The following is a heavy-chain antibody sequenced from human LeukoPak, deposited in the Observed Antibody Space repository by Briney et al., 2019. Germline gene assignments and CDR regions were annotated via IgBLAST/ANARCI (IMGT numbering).Heavy chain of an antibody. Sequence: SETLSLTCTVSGGSISSYYWSWIRQPPGKGLEWIGYIYYSGSTNYNPSLKSRVTISVDTSKNQFTLKLSSVTAADTAVYHRAGVAVAEYYFDYWGQGTLVTVSS. CDR2: IYYSGST. J-gene: IGHJ4*02. V-gene: IGHV4-59*01. CDR3: AGVAVAEYYFDY. CDR1: GGSISSYY. D-gene: IGHD6-19*01.